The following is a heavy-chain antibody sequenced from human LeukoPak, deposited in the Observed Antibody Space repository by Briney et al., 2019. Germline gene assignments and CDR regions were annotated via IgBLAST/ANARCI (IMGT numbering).Heavy chain of an antibody. Sequence: PSDTLSLTCAVYGGSFSGYYWSWIRQPPGRGLEWIGEINHSGSTNYNPSLKSRVTISVDTSKNQFSLKLSSVTAADTAVYYCARGSESGGDIPPYHFDYWGQGTLVTVSS. J-gene: IGHJ4*02. CDR2: INHSGST. V-gene: IGHV4-34*01. D-gene: IGHD2-21*02. CDR1: GGSFSGYY. CDR3: ARGSESGGDIPPYHFDY.